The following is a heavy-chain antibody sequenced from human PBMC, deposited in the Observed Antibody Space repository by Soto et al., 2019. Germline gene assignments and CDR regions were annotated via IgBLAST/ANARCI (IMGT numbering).Heavy chain of an antibody. J-gene: IGHJ4*02. D-gene: IGHD3-10*01. Sequence: QVQLVQSGAEVKKPGASVKVSCKASGYTFTSYDINWVRQATGQGLEWMGWMNPNSGNTGYAQKFQGRVTMTRNTSICTAYLELSSLRSEDMAVYYCARSSRMVRGVISLSSGSSFGYWGQGTLVTVS. CDR2: MNPNSGNT. CDR1: GYTFTSYD. V-gene: IGHV1-8*01. CDR3: ARSSRMVRGVISLSSGSSFGY.